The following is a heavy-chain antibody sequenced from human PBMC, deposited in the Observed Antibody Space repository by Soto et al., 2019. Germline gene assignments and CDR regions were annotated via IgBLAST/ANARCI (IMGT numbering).Heavy chain of an antibody. CDR1: GGTFSSYA. CDR2: IIPIFGRA. V-gene: IGHV1-69*01. D-gene: IGHD2-15*01. CDR3: ARSQGGSSSLDIYYYYYYGMDV. Sequence: QVQLVQSGAEVKKPGSSVKVSCKAPGGTFSSYAISWVRQAPGQGLEWMGGIIPIFGRAKYAQKFQGRVTITADEATSTGYMELSSLRSEDTAVYYCARSQGGSSSLDIYYYYYYGMDVWGQGTTVTVSS. J-gene: IGHJ6*02.